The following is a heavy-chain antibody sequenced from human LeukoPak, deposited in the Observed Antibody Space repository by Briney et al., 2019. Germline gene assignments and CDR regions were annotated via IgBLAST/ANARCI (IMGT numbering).Heavy chain of an antibody. CDR1: GGSFCGYY. V-gene: IGHV4-34*01. CDR2: INHSGST. D-gene: IGHD4-17*01. J-gene: IGHJ3*02. Sequence: SETLSLTCAVYGGSFCGYYWSWIRQPPGKGLEWIGDINHSGSTNYNPSLKSRVTISVDTSKNQFSLKLSSVTAADTAVYYCARGVGSYGDYGVRYDAFDIWGQGTMVTVSS. CDR3: ARGVGSYGDYGVRYDAFDI.